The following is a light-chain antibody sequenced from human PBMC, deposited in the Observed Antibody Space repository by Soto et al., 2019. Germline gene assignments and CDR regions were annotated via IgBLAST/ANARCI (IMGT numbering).Light chain of an antibody. J-gene: IGKJ2*01. CDR1: QSISSW. Sequence: DIQMTQSPSTLSASVGDRVTITCRASQSISSWLAWYQQKPGKAPKLLIYDASSLESGVPSRFSGSGSGTEFTLTISSLQPDDFATYYCQQYQTFGQGTKREIK. CDR2: DAS. V-gene: IGKV1-5*01. CDR3: QQYQT.